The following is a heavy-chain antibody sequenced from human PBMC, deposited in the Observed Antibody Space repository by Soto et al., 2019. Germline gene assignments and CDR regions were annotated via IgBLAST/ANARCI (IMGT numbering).Heavy chain of an antibody. V-gene: IGHV1-3*01. D-gene: IGHD4-17*01. J-gene: IGHJ6*02. CDR1: GYTFTNYI. CDR2: INAGNGNT. CDR3: ASAYGDPPCPYGMDV. Sequence: QVQLVQSGAEVKKPGASVKVSCKASGYTFTNYIMHWVRQAPGQRLKWMGWINAGNGNTKYSQKFQGRVTITRDTAVSTAYMELSSLRSEDTAVYYCASAYGDPPCPYGMDVWGQGTTVTVSS.